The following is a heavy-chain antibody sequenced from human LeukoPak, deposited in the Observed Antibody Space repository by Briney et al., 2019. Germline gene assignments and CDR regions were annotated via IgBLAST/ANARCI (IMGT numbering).Heavy chain of an antibody. J-gene: IGHJ1*01. CDR2: ISGSGGST. Sequence: GGSLRLSCAATGFTFSSYAMSWVRQAPGKGLTWVSGISGSGGSTYYADSVKGRFTISRDNSKNTLCLQMKSLRAEDTAVYYCARTDETAPAEDFQHWGQGTLVTVSS. V-gene: IGHV3-23*01. CDR3: ARTDETAPAEDFQH. D-gene: IGHD2-21*02. CDR1: GFTFSSYA.